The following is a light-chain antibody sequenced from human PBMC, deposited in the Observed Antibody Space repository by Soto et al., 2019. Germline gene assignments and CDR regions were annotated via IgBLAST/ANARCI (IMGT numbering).Light chain of an antibody. CDR1: QSVSRK. CDR3: QQYTNWPKT. V-gene: IGKV3D-15*01. Sequence: ELVMTQSPATLSVSPGERATLSCRASQSVSRKLVWYQQKPGQAPRLLISGASPRSTGIPERFSGSGSGTEFTLTISSLQSVDFAVYYCQQYTNWPKTFCQGPKVDIK. CDR2: GAS. J-gene: IGKJ1*01.